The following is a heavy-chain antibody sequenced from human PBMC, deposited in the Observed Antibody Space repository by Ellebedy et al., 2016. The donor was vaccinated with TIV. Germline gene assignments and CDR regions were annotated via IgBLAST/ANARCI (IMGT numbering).Heavy chain of an antibody. CDR3: ARGLFDGDYFFDY. Sequence: PGGSLRLSCAASGFTFSSYWMSWVRQAPGKGLEWVANIKQDGSEKYYADSVKGRFTISRDNAKNSLYLQMNSLRAEDTAVYYCARGLFDGDYFFDYWGQGTLVTVSS. V-gene: IGHV3-7*04. D-gene: IGHD4-17*01. CDR2: IKQDGSEK. J-gene: IGHJ4*02. CDR1: GFTFSSYW.